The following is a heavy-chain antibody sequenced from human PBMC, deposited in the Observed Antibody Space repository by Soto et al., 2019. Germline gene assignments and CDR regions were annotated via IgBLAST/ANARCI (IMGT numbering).Heavy chain of an antibody. J-gene: IGHJ4*02. Sequence: QVQLVESGGGVVQPGRSLRLSCAASGFTFSSYGMHWVRQAPGKGLGWVAVIWYDGSNKYYADSVKGRFTISRDNSKNTLYLQMNSLRAEDTAVYYCARDRAAVAGTRIPYYFDYWGQGTLVTVSS. D-gene: IGHD6-19*01. CDR1: GFTFSSYG. CDR3: ARDRAAVAGTRIPYYFDY. CDR2: IWYDGSNK. V-gene: IGHV3-33*01.